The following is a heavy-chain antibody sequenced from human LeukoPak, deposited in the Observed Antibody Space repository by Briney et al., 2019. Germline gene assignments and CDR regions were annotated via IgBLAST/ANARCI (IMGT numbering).Heavy chain of an antibody. CDR2: IYYSRST. J-gene: IGHJ5*02. CDR3: ARQGYSSSQSGFDP. V-gene: IGHV4-39*01. D-gene: IGHD6-13*01. CDR1: GGSISSSSYY. Sequence: SETLSLTCTVSGGSISSSSYYWGWIRHPPGKGLEWIGSIYYSRSTYYNPSLKSRVTISVDTSKNQFSLKLSSVTAADTAVYYCARQGYSSSQSGFDPWGQGTLVTVSS.